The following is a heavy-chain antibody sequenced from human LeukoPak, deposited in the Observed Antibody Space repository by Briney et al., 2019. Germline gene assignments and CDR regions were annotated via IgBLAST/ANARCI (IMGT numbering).Heavy chain of an antibody. CDR1: GYSLTELS. J-gene: IGHJ2*01. D-gene: IGHD3-10*01. V-gene: IGHV1-24*01. CDR3: ATEGRGANYWYFDL. CDR2: FDPEQGKT. Sequence: ASVKVSCKVSGYSLTELSMHWVRPAPGKGLEWMGGFDPEQGKTIYAQKFKDRVILTQDTSRDTVYMDLSGLTYEDTAVYFCATEGRGANYWYFDLWGRGTLVTVSS.